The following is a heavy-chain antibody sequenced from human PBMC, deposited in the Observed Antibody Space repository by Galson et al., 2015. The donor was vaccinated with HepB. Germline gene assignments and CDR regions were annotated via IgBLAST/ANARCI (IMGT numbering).Heavy chain of an antibody. CDR1: GYTFTSYA. CDR2: INPDNANT. J-gene: IGHJ4*02. V-gene: IGHV1-3*01. D-gene: IGHD3/OR15-3a*01. Sequence: SVKVSCKASGYTFTSYAIHWVRQAPGQRLKWMGCINPDNANTKYSQNFQGRVTLTGDTSARTAYMELTSLRSEDTAVYYCARDRSQGLDYWGQGTLVTVSS. CDR3: ARDRSQGLDY.